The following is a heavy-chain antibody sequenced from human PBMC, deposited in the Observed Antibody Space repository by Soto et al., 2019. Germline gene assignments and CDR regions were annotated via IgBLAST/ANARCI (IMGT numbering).Heavy chain of an antibody. CDR3: TRGWTAGGYCSSTSCYEFDY. CDR1: GFTFGDYA. D-gene: IGHD2-2*01. Sequence: EVQLVESGGGLVQPGRSLRLSCTASGFTFGDYAMSWFRQAPGKGLEWVGFIRSKAYGGTTEYAASVKGRFTISRDDSKSIAYLQMNSLKTEDTAVYYCTRGWTAGGYCSSTSCYEFDYWGQGTLVTVSS. J-gene: IGHJ4*02. V-gene: IGHV3-49*03. CDR2: IRSKAYGGTT.